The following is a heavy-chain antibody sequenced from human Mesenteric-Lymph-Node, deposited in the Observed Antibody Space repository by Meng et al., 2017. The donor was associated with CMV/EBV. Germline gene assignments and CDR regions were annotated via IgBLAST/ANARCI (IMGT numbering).Heavy chain of an antibody. CDR2: TYYRSKWYN. Sequence: SETLSLTCAISGDSVSSNSAAWHWIRQSPSRGLEWLGRTYYRSKWYNDFGVSVKSRITINPDTSKNQFSLQLNSVTPENTAVYYCARMTAEWEPFDYWGQGTLVTVSS. CDR3: ARMTAEWEPFDY. V-gene: IGHV6-1*01. CDR1: GDSVSSNSAA. J-gene: IGHJ4*02. D-gene: IGHD1-26*01.